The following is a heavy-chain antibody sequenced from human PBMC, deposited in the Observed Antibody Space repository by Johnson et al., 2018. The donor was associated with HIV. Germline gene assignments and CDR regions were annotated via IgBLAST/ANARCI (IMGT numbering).Heavy chain of an antibody. J-gene: IGHJ3*02. CDR2: ISYDGSNK. D-gene: IGHD6-13*01. CDR1: GFTFSSYA. Sequence: QVQLVESGGGVVQPGRSLRLSCAASGFTFSSYAMHWVRHAPGRGLEWVAVISYDGSNKYYADSVKGRFTISRDNSKNTLYLQMNSLRAEDTAVYYCARDRGGIAEQSGAFDIWGQGTMVTVSS. V-gene: IGHV3-30*04. CDR3: ARDRGGIAEQSGAFDI.